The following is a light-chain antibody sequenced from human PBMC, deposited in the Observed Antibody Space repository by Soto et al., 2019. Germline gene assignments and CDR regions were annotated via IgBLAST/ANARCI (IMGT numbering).Light chain of an antibody. Sequence: QSVLTQPPSASGTPGQRVTISCSGSSSNIGSNTVNWYQQLPGTAPKLLIYSNTERPSGVPDRFSGSKSGTSASLAISGLQSEDEVDYCCATWDDSLNAYVFGTGTKLTVL. CDR3: ATWDDSLNAYV. CDR1: SSNIGSNT. CDR2: SNT. J-gene: IGLJ1*01. V-gene: IGLV1-44*01.